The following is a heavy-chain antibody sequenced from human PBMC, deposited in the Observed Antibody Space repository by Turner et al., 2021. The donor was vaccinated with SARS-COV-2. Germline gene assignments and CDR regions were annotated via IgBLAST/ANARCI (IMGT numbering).Heavy chain of an antibody. Sequence: EVQLVESGGGLVNPGGSLRLSCAASGFPFSSYSMNWVRQAPGKGLEWVSSSTSSSSYIYYADSVKGRFTISRDNAKNSLYLQMNSLRAEDTAVDYCATIAAAGIAVYHYYGMDVWGQGTTVTVSS. D-gene: IGHD6-13*01. J-gene: IGHJ6*02. CDR3: ATIAAAGIAVYHYYGMDV. V-gene: IGHV3-21*01. CDR2: STSSSSYI. CDR1: GFPFSSYS.